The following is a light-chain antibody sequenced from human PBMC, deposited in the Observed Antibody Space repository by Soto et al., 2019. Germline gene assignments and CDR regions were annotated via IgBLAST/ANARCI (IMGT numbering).Light chain of an antibody. CDR3: QQYNSYFVT. J-gene: IGKJ1*01. CDR1: QSVSSSY. CDR2: GAS. Sequence: EIVLTQSPGTLSLSPGERATLSCRASQSVSSSYFAWYQQRFGQAPRLLIYGASSRATGIPDRFSGSGSGTEFTLTISSLQPDDSATYYCQQYNSYFVTFGQGTKVDIK. V-gene: IGKV3-20*01.